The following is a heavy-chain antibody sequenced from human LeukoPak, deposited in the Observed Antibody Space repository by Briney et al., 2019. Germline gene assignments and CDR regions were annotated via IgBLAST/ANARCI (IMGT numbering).Heavy chain of an antibody. V-gene: IGHV1-18*01. CDR2: ISAQHGQT. Sequence: GASVKVSCKTSGYSENFYGITWVRQVAGQGLEWMGWISAQHGQTEYAPNSQDRVTMTTGTYTNTAYMELRSLRSDDTAVYYCVRDEDYGIYVNFDFWGQGTLVTVSS. CDR3: VRDEDYGIYVNFDF. J-gene: IGHJ4*02. D-gene: IGHD4-17*01. CDR1: GYSENFYG.